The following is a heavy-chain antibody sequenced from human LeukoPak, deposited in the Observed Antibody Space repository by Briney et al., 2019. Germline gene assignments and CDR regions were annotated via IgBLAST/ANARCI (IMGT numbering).Heavy chain of an antibody. D-gene: IGHD3-16*02. CDR1: GFTFSDYY. CDR3: ARSSVMITFGGVIEPFDY. Sequence: GGSLRLSCAASGFTFSDYYMSWIRQAPGKGLEWVSYISSSGSTIYYADSVKGRFTICRDNAKNSLYLQMNSLRAEDTAVYYCARSSVMITFGGVIEPFDYWGQGTLVTVSS. CDR2: ISSSGSTI. J-gene: IGHJ4*02. V-gene: IGHV3-11*01.